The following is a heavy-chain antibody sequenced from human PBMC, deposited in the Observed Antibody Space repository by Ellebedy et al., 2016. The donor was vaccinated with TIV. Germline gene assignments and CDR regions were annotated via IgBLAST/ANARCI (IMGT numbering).Heavy chain of an antibody. D-gene: IGHD3-3*01. CDR3: ARGLSRRWMEGFY. J-gene: IGHJ4*02. V-gene: IGHV1-3*01. CDR1: GYTFTTYA. Sequence: AASVKVSCKASGYTFTTYAMHWVRQAPGQRLEWMGWINAGNGDTKYSQKFRGRVTITRDTSASTDYMELSSLRSEDTAVYYCARGLSRRWMEGFYWGQGTLVTVS. CDR2: INAGNGDT.